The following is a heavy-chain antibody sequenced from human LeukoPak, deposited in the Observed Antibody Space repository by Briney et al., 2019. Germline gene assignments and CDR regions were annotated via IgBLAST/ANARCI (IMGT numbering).Heavy chain of an antibody. V-gene: IGHV4-39*01. CDR2: IYYSGST. CDR3: AKNAAQGWFDP. D-gene: IGHD6-25*01. J-gene: IGHJ5*02. Sequence: SETLSLTCTVSGGSISSSSYYWGWIRQPPGKGLEWIGSIYYSGSTYYNPSLKSRVTISVDTSKNQFSLKLSSVTAADTAVYYCAKNAAQGWFDPWGQGTLVTVSS. CDR1: GGSISSSSYY.